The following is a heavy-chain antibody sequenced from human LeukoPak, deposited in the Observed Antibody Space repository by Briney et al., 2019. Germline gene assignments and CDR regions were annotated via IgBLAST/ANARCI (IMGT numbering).Heavy chain of an antibody. J-gene: IGHJ6*03. CDR3: ARVAARRDYYYMDV. V-gene: IGHV3-7*01. D-gene: IGHD6-6*01. CDR1: GFTFSSYW. CDR2: IKQDGSEK. Sequence: GGSLRLSCAASGFTFSSYWMSWVRQAPGKGLEWVANIKQDGSEKYYVDSVKGRFTISRDNAKNSLYLQMNSLRAEDTAVYYCARVAARRDYYYMDVWGKGTTVTASS.